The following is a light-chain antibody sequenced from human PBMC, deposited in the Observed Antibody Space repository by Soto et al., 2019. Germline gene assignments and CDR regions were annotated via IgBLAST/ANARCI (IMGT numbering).Light chain of an antibody. J-gene: IGKJ4*01. CDR2: GAS. CDR1: QSISSK. CDR3: QQYDKWPLT. Sequence: EIVMTQSPATLSVSPGERATLSCRASQSISSKLAWYPHKPGQAPRPLIYGASPRETGIPALFSCSGAGTECTRTISSLQSEDVSVDYCQQYDKWPLTFGGGTKVDIK. V-gene: IGKV3-15*01.